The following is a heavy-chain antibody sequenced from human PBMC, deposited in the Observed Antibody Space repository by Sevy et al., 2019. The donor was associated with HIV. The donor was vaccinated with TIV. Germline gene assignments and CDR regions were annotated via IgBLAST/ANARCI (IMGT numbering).Heavy chain of an antibody. V-gene: IGHV4-61*01. Sequence: SETLSLTCTISGGSVSSGTYHWSWIRQPPGKGLEWLGYISYSGSTKYNPSLMGRVTISGDTSSNQFFLKLSSVTAVDTAVYYCARDGNRAMFYFDQWGQGTLVTVSS. CDR2: ISYSGST. J-gene: IGHJ4*02. CDR3: ARDGNRAMFYFDQ. CDR1: GGSVSSGTYH. D-gene: IGHD5-18*01.